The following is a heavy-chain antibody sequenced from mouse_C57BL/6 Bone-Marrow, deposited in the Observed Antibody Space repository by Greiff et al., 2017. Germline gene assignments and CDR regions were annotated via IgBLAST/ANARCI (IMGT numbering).Heavy chain of an antibody. J-gene: IGHJ3*01. CDR1: GFTFSDYG. D-gene: IGHD2-3*01. V-gene: IGHV5-17*01. CDR3: ASPYVDGYYPLAY. Sequence: EVQGVESGGGLVKPGGSLKLSCAASGFTFSDYGLHWVRQDSEKGLEWVAYIRSVSSTIYYAYTVKGRFTISRDNAKNTLFLQMTSLRCEDTAMYYCASPYVDGYYPLAYWGQGSLVTVSA. CDR2: IRSVSSTI.